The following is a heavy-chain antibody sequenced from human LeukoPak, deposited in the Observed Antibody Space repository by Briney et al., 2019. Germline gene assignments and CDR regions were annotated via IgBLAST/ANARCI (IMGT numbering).Heavy chain of an antibody. CDR3: AKDDYYDTSGYRD. CDR1: GFRFSDYT. CDR2: ISGSGGSP. Sequence: GGSLRLSCAASGFRFSDYTMSWVRQAPGKGLEWVSAISGSGGSPYYADSVKGRFTISRDNSKNTLYLQMNSLRAEDTAVYYCAKDDYYDTSGYRDWGQGTLVTVSS. J-gene: IGHJ4*02. V-gene: IGHV3-23*01. D-gene: IGHD3-22*01.